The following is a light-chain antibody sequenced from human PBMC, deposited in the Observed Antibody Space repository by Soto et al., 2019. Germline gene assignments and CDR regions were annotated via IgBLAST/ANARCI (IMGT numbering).Light chain of an antibody. CDR2: KAS. V-gene: IGKV1-5*03. CDR1: QSVSSW. Sequence: DIQVTQSPSTLSASVGDRVTITCRASQSVSSWLAWYQQKPGKAPKLLIYKASTLESGVPSRFSGSGSGTEFTLTISSLQPDDFAAYYCQQYNTYWTFGQGPKVEIK. CDR3: QQYNTYWT. J-gene: IGKJ1*01.